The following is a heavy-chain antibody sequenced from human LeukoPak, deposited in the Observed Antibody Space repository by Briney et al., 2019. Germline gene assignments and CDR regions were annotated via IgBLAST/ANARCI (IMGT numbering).Heavy chain of an antibody. V-gene: IGHV1-18*01. J-gene: IGHJ6*03. CDR2: ISAYNGNT. Sequence: ASVKVSCKASGYTLTSYGISWVRQAPGQGLEWMGWISAYNGNTNYAQKLQGRVTMTTDTSTSTAYMELRSLRSDDTAVYYCARDGSRAAATAYYYYYYMDVWGKGTTVTVSS. CDR3: ARDGSRAAATAYYYYYYMDV. D-gene: IGHD6-13*01. CDR1: GYTLTSYG.